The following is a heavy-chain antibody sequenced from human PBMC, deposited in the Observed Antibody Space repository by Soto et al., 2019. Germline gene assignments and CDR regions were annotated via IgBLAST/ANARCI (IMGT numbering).Heavy chain of an antibody. J-gene: IGHJ5*02. CDR2: ISGSGGST. CDR1: GFTFSSYA. Sequence: PGGSLRLSCAASGFTFSSYAMSWVRQAPGKGLEWVSAISGSGGSTYYADSVKGRFTISRDNSKNTLYLQMNSLRAEDTAVYYCAKDPSRKYYYDSSGYYYSWFDPWGQGTLVTVS. CDR3: AKDPSRKYYYDSSGYYYSWFDP. V-gene: IGHV3-23*01. D-gene: IGHD3-22*01.